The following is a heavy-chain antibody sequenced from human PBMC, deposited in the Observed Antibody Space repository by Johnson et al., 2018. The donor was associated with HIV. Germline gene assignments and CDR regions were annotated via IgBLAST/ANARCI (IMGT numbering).Heavy chain of an antibody. CDR1: GFTFSNYD. D-gene: IGHD1-26*01. Sequence: VQLVESGGGVQRPGGSLRLSCAASGFTFSNYDMHWVRQIAGGRLEWVAGIDTTGDTIYAGPVTCRFTISRENAKTPLSLQVNSLRAGDTALYYCARGSYDGDAFDIWGQGTVVTVSS. V-gene: IGHV3-13*01. CDR3: ARGSYDGDAFDI. J-gene: IGHJ3*02. CDR2: IDTTGDT.